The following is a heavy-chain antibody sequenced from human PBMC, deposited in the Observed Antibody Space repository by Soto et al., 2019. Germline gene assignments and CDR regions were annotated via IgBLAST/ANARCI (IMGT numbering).Heavy chain of an antibody. CDR1: GFTFSSYW. V-gene: IGHV3-7*01. Sequence: GGSLRLSCAASGFTFSSYWMSWVRQAPGKGLEWVANIKQDGSEKYYVDSVKGRFTISRDNAKNSLYLQMNSLRAEDTAVYYCSRAERYSSDYSFDYWGQGTLVTVSS. J-gene: IGHJ4*02. CDR3: SRAERYSSDYSFDY. D-gene: IGHD5-18*01. CDR2: IKQDGSEK.